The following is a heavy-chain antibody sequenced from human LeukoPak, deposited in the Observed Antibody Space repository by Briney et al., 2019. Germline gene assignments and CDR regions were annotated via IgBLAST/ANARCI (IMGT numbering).Heavy chain of an antibody. CDR2: INPGDSDT. D-gene: IGHD2-2*01. Sequence: GESLKISCKGSGYRVTSYWIGWVRQMPGKGLDWMGIINPGDSDTRYSPSFQGQVTISADKSISTAYLQWSSLKASDTAMYYCARHPDCTRTSCYVDYYGMDVWGQGTTVTVSS. V-gene: IGHV5-51*01. CDR1: GYRVTSYW. CDR3: ARHPDCTRTSCYVDYYGMDV. J-gene: IGHJ6*02.